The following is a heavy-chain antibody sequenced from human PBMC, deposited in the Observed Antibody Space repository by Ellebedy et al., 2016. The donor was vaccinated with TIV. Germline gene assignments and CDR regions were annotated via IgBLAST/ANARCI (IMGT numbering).Heavy chain of an antibody. CDR2: ISVSDYYT. D-gene: IGHD3-3*01. CDR1: GYTFSTYY. J-gene: IGHJ6*02. Sequence: ASVKVSCKTSGYTFSTYYTHWVRQAPGQGLEWIGWISVSDYYTNYALKFQGRVTMTTDGSSNTAYLELRSLRSDDTAVYYCARDHLGGDVWGQGTTVIVSS. V-gene: IGHV1-18*04. CDR3: ARDHLGGDV.